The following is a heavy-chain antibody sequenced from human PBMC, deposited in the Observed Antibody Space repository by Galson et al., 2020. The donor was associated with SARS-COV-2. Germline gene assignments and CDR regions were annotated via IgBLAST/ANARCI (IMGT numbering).Heavy chain of an antibody. CDR3: ARVGAVVSYYYYGMDV. J-gene: IGHJ6*02. Sequence: ASVKVSCKASGYTFTGYYMHWVRHAPGQGLEWMGWINPNSGGTNYAQKFQGRVTMTRDTSISTAYMELSRLRSDDTAVYYCARVGAVVSYYYYGMDVWGQVTTVTVSS. D-gene: IGHD2-15*01. V-gene: IGHV1-2*02. CDR1: GYTFTGYY. CDR2: INPNSGGT.